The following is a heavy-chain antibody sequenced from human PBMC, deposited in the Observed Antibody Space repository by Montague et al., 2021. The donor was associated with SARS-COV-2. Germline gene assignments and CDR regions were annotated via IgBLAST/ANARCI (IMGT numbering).Heavy chain of an antibody. CDR3: ARIRDYDILTGSYSGFDY. Sequence: PALVKPTQTLTPTCTFSGFSLSTSGMCVSWIRQPPGKALEWLALIDWDDDKYYSTSLKTRLTISKDTSKNQVVLTMTNMDPVDPATYYCARIRDYDILTGSYSGFDYWGQGTLVTVSS. V-gene: IGHV2-70*01. CDR2: IDWDDDK. CDR1: GFSLSTSGMC. J-gene: IGHJ4*02. D-gene: IGHD3-9*01.